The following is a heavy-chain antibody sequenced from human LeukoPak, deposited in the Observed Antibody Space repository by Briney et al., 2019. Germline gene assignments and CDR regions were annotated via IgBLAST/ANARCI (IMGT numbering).Heavy chain of an antibody. CDR2: ISYDGSNK. J-gene: IGHJ4*02. D-gene: IGHD3-22*01. CDR3: ARAPYCYDSSGYFFDY. Sequence: GRSLRLSCAASGFTFSSYAMHWVRQAPGKGLEWVAVISYDGSNKYYADSVKGRFTISRDNSKNTLYLQMNSLRAEDTAVYYCARAPYCYDSSGYFFDYWGQGTLVTVSS. CDR1: GFTFSSYA. V-gene: IGHV3-30-3*01.